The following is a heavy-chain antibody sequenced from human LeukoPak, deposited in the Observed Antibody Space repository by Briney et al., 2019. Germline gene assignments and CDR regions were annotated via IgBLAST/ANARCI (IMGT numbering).Heavy chain of an antibody. CDR2: IIPIFGIA. V-gene: IGHV1-69*04. CDR3: ARTGYCSGGSCPGYFDY. CDR1: GGTFSSYA. Sequence: ASVKLSCKASGGTFSSYAISWVRQAPGQGLEWMGRIIPIFGIANYAQKSQGRVTITADKSTSTAYMELSSLRSEDTAVYYCARTGYCSGGSCPGYFDYWGQGTLVTVSS. D-gene: IGHD2-15*01. J-gene: IGHJ4*02.